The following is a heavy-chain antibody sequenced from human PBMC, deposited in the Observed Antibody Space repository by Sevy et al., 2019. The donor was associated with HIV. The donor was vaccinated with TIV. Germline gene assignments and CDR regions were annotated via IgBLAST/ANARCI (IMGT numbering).Heavy chain of an antibody. J-gene: IGHJ4*02. CDR1: GFTFSSYD. D-gene: IGHD3-22*01. CDR3: AKELTHYYDSSGYDH. Sequence: GGSLRLSCAASGFTFSSYDMHWVRQAPGKGLEWVAFIRYDGSNKYYADSVKGRFTISRDNSKNTLYLQMNSLRAEDTAVYYCAKELTHYYDSSGYDHWGQGTLVTVSS. CDR2: IRYDGSNK. V-gene: IGHV3-30*02.